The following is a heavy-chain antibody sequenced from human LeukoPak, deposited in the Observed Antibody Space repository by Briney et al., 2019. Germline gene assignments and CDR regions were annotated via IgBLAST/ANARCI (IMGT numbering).Heavy chain of an antibody. J-gene: IGHJ6*03. Sequence: GGSLRLSCAASGFTFSSYAMSWVRQAPGKGLEWVSAISGSGGSTYYADSVKGRFTISRDNSKNTLYLQMNSLRAEDTAVYYCAKGYSSSWHSRTYYYYYMDAWGKGTTVTVSS. CDR1: GFTFSSYA. V-gene: IGHV3-23*01. CDR2: ISGSGGST. D-gene: IGHD6-13*01. CDR3: AKGYSSSWHSRTYYYYYMDA.